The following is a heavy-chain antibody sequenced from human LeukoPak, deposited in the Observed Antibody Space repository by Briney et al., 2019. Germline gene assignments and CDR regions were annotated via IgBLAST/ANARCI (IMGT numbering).Heavy chain of an antibody. CDR3: ATLHSSGWYGVAFDI. Sequence: ASVKVSCKASGYTFTSYAMNWVRQAPGQGLEWMGWINTNTGNPTYAQGFTGRFVFSLDTSVSTAYLQISSLKAEDTAVYYCATLHSSGWYGVAFDIWGQGTMVTVSS. CDR2: INTNTGNP. J-gene: IGHJ3*02. D-gene: IGHD6-19*01. V-gene: IGHV7-4-1*02. CDR1: GYTFTSYA.